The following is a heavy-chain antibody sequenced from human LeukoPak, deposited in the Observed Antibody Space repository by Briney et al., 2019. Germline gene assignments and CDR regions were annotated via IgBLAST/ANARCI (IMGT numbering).Heavy chain of an antibody. CDR2: IRSKAYGGTT. D-gene: IGHD3-22*01. Sequence: KPGGSLRLSCTASGFTFGDYAMSWFRQAPGKGLEWVGFIRSKAYGGTTEYAASVKGRFTISRDDSKSIAYLQMNSLKTEDTAVYYCTRHYYDSSGYYDYWGQGTLVTVSS. CDR3: TRHYYDSSGYYDY. J-gene: IGHJ4*02. CDR1: GFTFGDYA. V-gene: IGHV3-49*05.